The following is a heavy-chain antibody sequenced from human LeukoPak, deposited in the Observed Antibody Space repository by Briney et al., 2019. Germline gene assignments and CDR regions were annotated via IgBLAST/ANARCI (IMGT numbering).Heavy chain of an antibody. D-gene: IGHD6-19*01. CDR1: GGSFSGYY. CDR2: INHSGST. J-gene: IGHJ4*02. V-gene: IGHV4-34*01. CDR3: ADGHSSGFPVN. Sequence: PSETLSLTCAVYGGSFSGYYWSWIRQPPGKGLEWIGEINHSGSTNYNPSLKSRVTISVDTSKNQFSLKLSSVTAADTAVYYCADGHSSGFPVNWGQGTLVTVSS.